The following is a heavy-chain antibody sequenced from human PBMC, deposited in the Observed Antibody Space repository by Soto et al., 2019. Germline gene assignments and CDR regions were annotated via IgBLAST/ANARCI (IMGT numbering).Heavy chain of an antibody. CDR1: GGTFSSYA. J-gene: IGHJ5*02. V-gene: IGHV1-69*06. D-gene: IGHD3-3*01. Sequence: QVQLVQSGAEVKKPGSSVKVSCKASGGTFSSYAISWVRQAPGQGLEWMGGIIPIFGTANYAQKFQGRVTITADKSTSTAYMELSSLRSEDTAVYCCARTYYDFWSGWGRRLALAEGYWFDPWGQGTLVTVSS. CDR3: ARTYYDFWSGWGRRLALAEGYWFDP. CDR2: IIPIFGTA.